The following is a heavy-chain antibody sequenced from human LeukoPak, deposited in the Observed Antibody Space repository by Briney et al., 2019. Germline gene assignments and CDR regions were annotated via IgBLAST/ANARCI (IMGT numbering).Heavy chain of an antibody. CDR3: ASWPVGWYGEDS. CDR1: GLSVSSNF. Sequence: GGSLRLSCAATGLSVSSNFMSWVRQAPGKGLEWVSVIYGGGSTYYTDSVKGRFTISRDTPKNTLYLQMNSLRVEDTAVYYCASWPVGWYGEDSWGQGTLVTVSS. J-gene: IGHJ4*02. D-gene: IGHD6-19*01. CDR2: IYGGGST. V-gene: IGHV3-53*01.